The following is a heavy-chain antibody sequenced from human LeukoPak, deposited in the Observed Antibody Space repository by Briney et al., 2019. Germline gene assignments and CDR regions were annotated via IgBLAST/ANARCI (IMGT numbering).Heavy chain of an antibody. CDR1: GFSFGGYP. Sequence: GGSLRLSCAASGFSFGGYPMGWVRQAPGKGLEWVSGISAGGDDTYHADPLKGRFTISRDNSKNTLYLQMNSLRAEDTAEYYCAKSFPTTATGTGRAFDIWGQGTMVTVSS. V-gene: IGHV3-23*01. J-gene: IGHJ3*02. D-gene: IGHD1-1*01. CDR2: ISAGGDDT. CDR3: AKSFPTTATGTGRAFDI.